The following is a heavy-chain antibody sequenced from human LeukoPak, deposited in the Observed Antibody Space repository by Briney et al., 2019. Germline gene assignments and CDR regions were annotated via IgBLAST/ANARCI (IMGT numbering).Heavy chain of an antibody. CDR3: ARRSGDYGDYAFFEYFQH. CDR1: GYTFTSYY. J-gene: IGHJ1*01. D-gene: IGHD4-17*01. V-gene: IGHV1-18*04. Sequence: ASVKVSCKASGYTFTSYYMHWVRQAPGQGLEWMGWMNPNSGNTGYAQKLQGRVTMTTDTSTSTAYMELRSLRSDDTAVYYCARRSGDYGDYAFFEYFQHWGQGTLVTVSS. CDR2: MNPNSGNT.